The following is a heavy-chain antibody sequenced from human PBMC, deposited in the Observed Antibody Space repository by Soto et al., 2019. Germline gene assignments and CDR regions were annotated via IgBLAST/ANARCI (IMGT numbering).Heavy chain of an antibody. CDR2: IYSGGST. D-gene: IGHD3-10*01. CDR3: AREGAPHSFLYGSGRRYGMDV. J-gene: IGHJ6*02. CDR1: GFTVSSNY. Sequence: EVQLVESGGGLIQPGGSLRLSCAASGFTVSSNYMSWVRQAPGKGLEWVSVIYSGGSTYYADSVKGRFTISRDNSKNTLYLQMNSLRAEDTAVYYCAREGAPHSFLYGSGRRYGMDVWGQGTTVTVSS. V-gene: IGHV3-53*01.